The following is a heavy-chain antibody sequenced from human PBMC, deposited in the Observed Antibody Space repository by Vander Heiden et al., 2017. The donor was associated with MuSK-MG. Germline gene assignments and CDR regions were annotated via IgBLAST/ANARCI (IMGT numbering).Heavy chain of an antibody. Sequence: QVQLQESGPGLVKPSQTQSLTCTVSGGSISSGGYYWSWIRQHPGKGLEWIGYIYYSGSTYYNPSLKSRVTISVDTSKNQFSLKLSSVTAADTAVYYCARWYYYDSSGNYFDYWGQGTLVTVSS. J-gene: IGHJ4*02. CDR1: GGSISSGGYY. D-gene: IGHD3-22*01. V-gene: IGHV4-31*03. CDR2: IYYSGST. CDR3: ARWYYYDSSGNYFDY.